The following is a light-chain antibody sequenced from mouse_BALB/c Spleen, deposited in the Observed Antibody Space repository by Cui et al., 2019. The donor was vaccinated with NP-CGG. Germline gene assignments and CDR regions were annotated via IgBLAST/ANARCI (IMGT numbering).Light chain of an antibody. CDR1: TGVVTSSNY. J-gene: IGLJ1*01. Sequence: QAVVTQDSALTTSPGETVTLTCRSNTGVVTSSNYANWVQEKPDHLFTGLIGGTNNRAPGVPARFSGSLIGDKAALTITGAQTEDEAIYFCALWYSNHWVFGGGTKLTVL. V-gene: IGLV1*01. CDR3: ALWYSNHWV. CDR2: GTN.